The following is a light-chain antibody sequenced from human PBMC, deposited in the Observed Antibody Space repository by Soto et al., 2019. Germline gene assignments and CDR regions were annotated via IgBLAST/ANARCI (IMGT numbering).Light chain of an antibody. J-gene: IGLJ2*01. CDR1: SSDIGAYHY. V-gene: IGLV2-14*03. CDR3: SSYTTISTVI. CDR2: DVS. Sequence: QSALTQPASVSGSPGQSITISCTGTSSDIGAYHYVSWYQQHPGKVPKLMIYDVSNRPPGVSNRFSGSKSANTASLTISGLQAEDEADYYCSSYTTISTVIFGGGTKLTVL.